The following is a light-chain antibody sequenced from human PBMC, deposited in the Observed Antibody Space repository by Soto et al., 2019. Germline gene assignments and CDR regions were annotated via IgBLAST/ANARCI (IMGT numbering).Light chain of an antibody. V-gene: IGKV1-39*01. CDR2: GAS. Sequence: DIQMPQSPSSLSASVGDRVTITCRASQSITNFLHWYQQKPGKAPKLLIYGASSLQGGVPSRFSGSGSGTDFALTISSLQPEDFATYYCQQTYYTPRTFGQGTKVEVK. CDR1: QSITNF. CDR3: QQTYYTPRT. J-gene: IGKJ1*01.